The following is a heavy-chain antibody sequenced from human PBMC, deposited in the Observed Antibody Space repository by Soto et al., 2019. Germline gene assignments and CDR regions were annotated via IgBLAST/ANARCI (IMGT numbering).Heavy chain of an antibody. CDR3: ARPYYDSDGFDLDP. CDR1: GGPISSVY. D-gene: IGHD3-22*01. Sequence: SETLSLTCTVSGGPISSVYWSWIRQPPGTGLEWIGYIYYSGSINYNPSLNSRVTISGDTSKNQFFLSLSSVTAAGTAVYYWARPYYDSDGFDLDPWVQGTLVTIAS. J-gene: IGHJ5*02. V-gene: IGHV4-59*01. CDR2: IYYSGSI.